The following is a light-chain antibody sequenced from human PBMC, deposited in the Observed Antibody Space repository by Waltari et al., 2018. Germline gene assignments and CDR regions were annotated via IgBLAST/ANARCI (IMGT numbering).Light chain of an antibody. CDR2: GTS. J-gene: IGKJ3*01. V-gene: IGKV1-39*01. CDR3: QQNFVSPGVT. Sequence: DIPVTQSPSSLSAYAEDRCILTSRTSQSLSTSLNWYHQMPGKAPKLLIFGTSTLHVGVPSRFTGSGSGTVFSLTITDLQSEDFGTYYCQQNFVSPGVTFGPGTTLNV. CDR1: QSLSTS.